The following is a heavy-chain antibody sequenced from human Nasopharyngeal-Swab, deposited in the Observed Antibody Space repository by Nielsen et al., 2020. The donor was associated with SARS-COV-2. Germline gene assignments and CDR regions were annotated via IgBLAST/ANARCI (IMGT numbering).Heavy chain of an antibody. V-gene: IGHV4-59*01. D-gene: IGHD4-17*01. CDR1: GGSIRSYY. CDR3: ARGKAVTYDY. Sequence: GSLRLSCTVSGGSIRSYYWSWIRQPPGKGLEWIGYIYYSGSTKYNPSLKSRVTISVDSSKNQFSLKLSSVTAADTAVYYCARGKAVTYDYWGQGTLVTVSS. J-gene: IGHJ4*02. CDR2: IYYSGST.